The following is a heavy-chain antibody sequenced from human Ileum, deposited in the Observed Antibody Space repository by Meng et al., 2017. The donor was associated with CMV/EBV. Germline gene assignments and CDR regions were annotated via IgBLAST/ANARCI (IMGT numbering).Heavy chain of an antibody. D-gene: IGHD1-26*01. CDR1: GGSVSGPNHY. CDR2: VFYRGST. V-gene: IGHV4-39*07. CDR3: ASVTLAGGFDN. Sequence: QLQFADPVPRLVKPSEPLSLTFSVSGGSVSGPNHYWGWGRQPPGKGLECIGSVFYRGSTYSNPSLKSRVTISLDTSRNRLSLKLTSVTAADTAVYFCASVTLAGGFDNWGQGTLVTVSS. J-gene: IGHJ4*02.